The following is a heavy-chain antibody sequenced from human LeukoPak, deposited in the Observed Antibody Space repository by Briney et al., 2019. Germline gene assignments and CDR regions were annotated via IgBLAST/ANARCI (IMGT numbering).Heavy chain of an antibody. CDR2: ISSSSSYI. J-gene: IGHJ3*02. CDR3: ARDLAAAGIAAFDI. CDR1: GFTFSSYS. D-gene: IGHD6-13*01. V-gene: IGHV3-21*05. Sequence: GGSLRLSCAASGFTFSSYSMNWVRQAPGKGLEWVSYISSSSSYIYYADSVKGRFTTSRDNAKNSLYLQMNSLRAEDTAVYYCARDLAAAGIAAFDIWGQGTMVTVSS.